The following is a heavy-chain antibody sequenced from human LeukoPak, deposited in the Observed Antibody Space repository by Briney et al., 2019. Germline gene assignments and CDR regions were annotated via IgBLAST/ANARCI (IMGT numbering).Heavy chain of an antibody. CDR2: ISSSGSTI. CDR3: ARDNHDILTGYSYYYYYGMDV. Sequence: GGSLRLSCAASGFTFSSYEMNWVRQAPGKGLEWVSYISSSGSTIYYADSVKGGFTISRDNAKNSLYLQMNSLRAEDTAVYYCARDNHDILTGYSYYYYYGMDVWGQGTTVTVSS. V-gene: IGHV3-48*03. CDR1: GFTFSSYE. J-gene: IGHJ6*02. D-gene: IGHD3-9*01.